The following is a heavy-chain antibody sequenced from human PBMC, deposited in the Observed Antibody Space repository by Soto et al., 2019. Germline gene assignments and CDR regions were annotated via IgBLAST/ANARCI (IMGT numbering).Heavy chain of an antibody. Sequence: SETLSLTCTVSGGSISSGDYYWSWIRQPPGKGLEWIGYIYYSGSTYYNPSLKSRVTISVDTSKNQFSLKLSSVTAADTAVYYCARVSWYYYDSSGYPAQFENREHFDYWVQGTLVTVSS. CDR1: GGSISSGDYY. V-gene: IGHV4-30-4*01. CDR3: ARVSWYYYDSSGYPAQFENREHFDY. CDR2: IYYSGST. D-gene: IGHD3-22*01. J-gene: IGHJ4*02.